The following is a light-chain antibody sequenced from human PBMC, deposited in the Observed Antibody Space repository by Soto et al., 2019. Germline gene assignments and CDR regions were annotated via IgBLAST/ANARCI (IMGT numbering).Light chain of an antibody. V-gene: IGKV1-9*01. CDR3: QQLNSYPQT. Sequence: IKLSQSPSSLSASVGDRVTITCQASRGISSYLAWYQQKPGKAPKLLVYSASTLQSGVPSRFSGSGSGPDFTLTISSLQPEDSATYFCQQLNSYPQTFGQGTLLEI. CDR1: RGISSY. CDR2: SAS. J-gene: IGKJ5*01.